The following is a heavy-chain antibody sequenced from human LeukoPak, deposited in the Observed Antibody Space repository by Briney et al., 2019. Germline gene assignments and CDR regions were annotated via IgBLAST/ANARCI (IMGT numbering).Heavy chain of an antibody. V-gene: IGHV1-18*01. CDR1: GYTFASYG. J-gene: IGHJ5*02. CDR2: FSACNGNR. Sequence: ASVKASCKASGYTFASYGISWVLQAPAQGLEGMGWFSACNGNRNNAQKLQGRVTITTDTSTSTAYMELRSLSSDDTAVYYCARGEDWFDPWGQGTLVTVSS. CDR3: ARGEDWFDP.